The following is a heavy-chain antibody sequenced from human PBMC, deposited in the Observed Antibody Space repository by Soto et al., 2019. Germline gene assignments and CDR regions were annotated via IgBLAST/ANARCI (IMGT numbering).Heavy chain of an antibody. Sequence: EVQLVESGGGLVQPGGSLRLSCAASGFAFSTYWMSWVRQAPGQGLEWVATMNPDGSQEYYVDSVKGRFTVSRDNAKKSLYLQMNSLRDEDTAVYYCASGGWETPIWGQGTPVTTSS. D-gene: IGHD1-26*01. CDR1: GFAFSTYW. CDR3: ASGGWETPI. V-gene: IGHV3-7*03. J-gene: IGHJ4*02. CDR2: MNPDGSQE.